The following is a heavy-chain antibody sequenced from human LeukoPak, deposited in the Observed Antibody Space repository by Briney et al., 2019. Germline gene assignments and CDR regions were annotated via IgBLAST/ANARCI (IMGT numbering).Heavy chain of an antibody. CDR3: ARVAIKHCSSTSCSRSNSYYFDY. CDR2: IYTSGST. D-gene: IGHD2-2*01. Sequence: SETLSLTCTVSGGSISSYYWSWIRQPAGKGLEWIGRIYTSGSTNYNPSLKSRVTMSVDTSKNQFSLKLSSVTAADTAVYYCARVAIKHCSSTSCSRSNSYYFDYWGQGTLVTVSS. V-gene: IGHV4-4*07. J-gene: IGHJ4*02. CDR1: GGSISSYY.